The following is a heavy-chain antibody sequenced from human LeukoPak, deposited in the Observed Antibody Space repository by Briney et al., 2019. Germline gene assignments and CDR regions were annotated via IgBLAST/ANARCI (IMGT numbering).Heavy chain of an antibody. CDR2: IWYDGSNE. V-gene: IGHV3-33*01. CDR3: ARYYGSGSVGGFDY. CDR1: GFTFSNYG. J-gene: IGHJ4*02. D-gene: IGHD3-10*01. Sequence: GGSLRLSCAASGFTFSNYGMHWVRQAPGRGLEWVAVIWYDGSNEYYTDSVKGRFTISRDNSKNTLSLQMNSLRAEDTAVYYCARYYGSGSVGGFDYWGQGTLVTVSS.